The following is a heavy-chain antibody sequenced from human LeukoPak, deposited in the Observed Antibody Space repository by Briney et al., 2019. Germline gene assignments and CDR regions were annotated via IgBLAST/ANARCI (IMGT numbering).Heavy chain of an antibody. V-gene: IGHV4-39*07. J-gene: IGHJ6*02. CDR3: AANRLVVIRDYYYYYGMDV. D-gene: IGHD3-22*01. Sequence: SETLSLTCTVSGGSIRSSYYYWGWIRQPPGKGLEWIGEINHSGSTNYNPSLKSRVTISVDTSKNQFSLKLSSVTAADTAVYYCAANRLVVIRDYYYYYGMDVWGQGTTVTVSS. CDR1: GGSIRSSYYY. CDR2: INHSGST.